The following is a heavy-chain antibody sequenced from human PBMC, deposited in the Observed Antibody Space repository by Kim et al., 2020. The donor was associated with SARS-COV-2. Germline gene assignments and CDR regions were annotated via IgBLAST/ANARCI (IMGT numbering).Heavy chain of an antibody. CDR1: GDSISSNSAA. Sequence: TLSLTCAISGDSISSNSAAWNWIRQSPSRGLEWLGRTYYRSRWYNDYAISMKGRITINPDTSKNQFSLQMTSVTPEDTAVYFCARIVGGSVDYWGQGTLVTVSS. CDR2: TYYRSRWYN. J-gene: IGHJ4*02. V-gene: IGHV6-1*01. CDR3: ARIVGGSVDY. D-gene: IGHD1-26*01.